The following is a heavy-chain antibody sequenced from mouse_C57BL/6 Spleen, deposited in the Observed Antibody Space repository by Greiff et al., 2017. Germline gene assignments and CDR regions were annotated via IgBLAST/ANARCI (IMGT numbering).Heavy chain of an antibody. CDR1: GYTFTSYT. V-gene: IGHV1-4*01. J-gene: IGHJ2*01. CDR3: ARDSNYGFDY. Sequence: QVQLKQSGAELARPGASVKMSCKASGYTFTSYTMHWVKQRPGQGLEWIGYINPSSGYTKYNQKFKDKATLTADKSSSTAYMQLSSLTSEDSAVYYCARDSNYGFDYWGQGTTLTVSS. CDR2: INPSSGYT. D-gene: IGHD2-5*01.